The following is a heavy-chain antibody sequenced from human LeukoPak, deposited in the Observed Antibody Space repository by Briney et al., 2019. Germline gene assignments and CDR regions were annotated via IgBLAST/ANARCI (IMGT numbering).Heavy chain of an antibody. CDR1: GGSISSYY. CDR3: ARHTYYYYGMDV. CDR2: TYYSGST. J-gene: IGHJ6*02. V-gene: IGHV4-59*08. Sequence: SETLSLTCTVSGGSISSYYWSWIRQPPGKGLEWIGYTYYSGSTNYNPSLKSRVTISVDTSKNQFSLKLSSVTAADTAVYYCARHTYYYYGMDVWGQGTTVTVPS.